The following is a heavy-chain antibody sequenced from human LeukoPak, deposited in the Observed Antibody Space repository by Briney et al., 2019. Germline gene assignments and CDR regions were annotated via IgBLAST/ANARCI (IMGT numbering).Heavy chain of an antibody. CDR1: GYSISSGYY. J-gene: IGHJ5*02. CDR3: ARVRSPTIFGVVINLRWVWFDP. Sequence: PSETLSLTCTVSGYSISSGYYWGWIRQPPGKGLEWIGHIYYTGTTYYNPSLKSRVNISVDTSKDQFTLKLSSVTAADTAVYYCARVRSPTIFGVVINLRWVWFDPWGQGTLVTVSS. V-gene: IGHV4-38-2*02. D-gene: IGHD3-3*01. CDR2: IYYTGTT.